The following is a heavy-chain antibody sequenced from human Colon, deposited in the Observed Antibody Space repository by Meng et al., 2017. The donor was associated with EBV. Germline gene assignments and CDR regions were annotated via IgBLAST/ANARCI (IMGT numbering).Heavy chain of an antibody. CDR2: IYYSGST. J-gene: IGHJ4*02. CDR1: GGSVSRGGYY. CDR3: ARVSSGWDYFDY. V-gene: IGHV4-31*03. Sequence: HGRLQEPGPGLVKPSQTLSLTCTVSGGSVSRGGYYWTWIRQHPGKGLEWFGHIYYSGSTFSNPSLKRRVIISIDTSKNQFSLNLRSVTAADTAVYYCARVSSGWDYFDYWGQGTLVTVSS. D-gene: IGHD6-19*01.